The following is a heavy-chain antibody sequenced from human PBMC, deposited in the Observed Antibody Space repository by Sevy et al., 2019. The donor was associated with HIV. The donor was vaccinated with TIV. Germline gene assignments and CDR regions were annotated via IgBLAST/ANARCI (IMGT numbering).Heavy chain of an antibody. Sequence: SETLSLTCTVSGDSLSSNDYYWAWIRQPPGKGLDWIGSIYYSGSTDYNPSLKSRVTISVDTSKNQFSLKLRSVTAADTAVYYCAREGPRIAQFDYWGQGTLVTVSS. D-gene: IGHD6-13*01. V-gene: IGHV4-39*02. CDR1: GDSLSSNDYY. J-gene: IGHJ4*02. CDR3: AREGPRIAQFDY. CDR2: IYYSGST.